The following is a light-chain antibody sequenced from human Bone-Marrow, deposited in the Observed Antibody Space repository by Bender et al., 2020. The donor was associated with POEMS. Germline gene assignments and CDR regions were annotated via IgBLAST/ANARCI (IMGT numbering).Light chain of an antibody. CDR3: AAWDAGLGGGV. J-gene: IGLJ3*02. Sequence: QSVLTQPPSASGTPGQRVTISCSGSNSNIGTTAVHWYPQFPVPAPKLLNYSDNQRPSGVPDRFYAFKSGTSASLAISGLQSEGETDYYCAAWDAGLGGGVFGGRTKLSV. CDR2: SDN. CDR1: NSNIGTTA. V-gene: IGLV1-44*01.